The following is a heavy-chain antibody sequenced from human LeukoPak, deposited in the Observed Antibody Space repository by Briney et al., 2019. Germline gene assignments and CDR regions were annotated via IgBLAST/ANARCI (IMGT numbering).Heavy chain of an antibody. J-gene: IGHJ3*02. CDR3: ARGAQTCGGDCYKWAFDI. Sequence: PSETLSLTCTVSGYSIGSGYYRGWIRQPPGKGLEWIGSIYHSGSTYYNPSLKSRVTISVDTSKNQFSLKLSSVTAADTAVYYCARGAQTCGGDCYKWAFDIWGQGTMVTVSS. CDR1: GYSIGSGYY. D-gene: IGHD2-21*02. V-gene: IGHV4-38-2*02. CDR2: IYHSGST.